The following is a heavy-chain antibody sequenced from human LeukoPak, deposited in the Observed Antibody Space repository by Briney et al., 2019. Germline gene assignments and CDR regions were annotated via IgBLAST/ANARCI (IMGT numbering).Heavy chain of an antibody. J-gene: IGHJ4*02. D-gene: IGHD2-2*02. CDR1: GFTFDDYA. V-gene: IGHV3-9*01. CDR3: AKGQGYCSSTSCYRSRGYDYFDY. Sequence: TGGSLRLSCAASGFTFDDYAMHWVRQAPGKGLEWVSGISWNSGSIGYADSVKSRFTISRDNAKNSLYLQMNSLRAEDTALYYCAKGQGYCSSTSCYRSRGYDYFDYWGQGTLVTVSS. CDR2: ISWNSGSI.